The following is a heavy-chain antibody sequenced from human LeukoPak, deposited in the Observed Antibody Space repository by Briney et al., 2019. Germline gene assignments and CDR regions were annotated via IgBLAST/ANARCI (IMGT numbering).Heavy chain of an antibody. CDR2: VFPRSGDT. CDR1: GYTFSDYY. CDR3: GRPPRDLVSAAPFPF. Sequence: GASVKVSCKASGYTFSDYYIHWVRQAPGEGLEWVGWVFPRSGDTYYSQRFHGRVAMTTDTSINTAYMELSRLKSDGTGVYFCGRPPRDLVSAAPFPFWGQGTLVTVSS. V-gene: IGHV1-2*02. D-gene: IGHD5/OR15-5a*01. J-gene: IGHJ1*01.